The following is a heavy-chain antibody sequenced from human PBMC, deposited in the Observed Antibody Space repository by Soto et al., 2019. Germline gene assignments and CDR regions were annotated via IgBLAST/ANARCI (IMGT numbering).Heavy chain of an antibody. CDR3: ARELTYYDFWSGYYPFDY. Sequence: EVQLVESGGGLVKPGGSLRLSCAASGFTFSSYSMNWVRQAPGKGLEWVSSISSSSSYIYYADSVQGRFTISRDTAKNSLYLQMNSLRAEDTAVYYCARELTYYDFWSGYYPFDYWGQGTLVTVSS. CDR2: ISSSSSYI. D-gene: IGHD3-3*01. V-gene: IGHV3-21*01. J-gene: IGHJ4*02. CDR1: GFTFSSYS.